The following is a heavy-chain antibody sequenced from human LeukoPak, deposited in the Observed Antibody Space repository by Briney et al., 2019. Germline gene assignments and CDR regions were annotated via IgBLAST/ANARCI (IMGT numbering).Heavy chain of an antibody. Sequence: GRSLRLSCAASGFTFSNAWMSWVRQAPGKGLEWVGRIKSKTDGGTTDYAAPVKGRFTISRDDSKNTLYLQMNSLKTEDTAVYYCTARYGSGIFDYWGQGTLVTVSS. CDR3: TARYGSGIFDY. CDR1: GFTFSNAW. CDR2: IKSKTDGGTT. D-gene: IGHD3-10*01. J-gene: IGHJ4*02. V-gene: IGHV3-15*01.